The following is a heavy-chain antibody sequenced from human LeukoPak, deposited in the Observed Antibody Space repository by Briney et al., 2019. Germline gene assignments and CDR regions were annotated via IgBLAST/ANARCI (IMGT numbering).Heavy chain of an antibody. CDR2: IRYDGSNK. V-gene: IGHV3-30*02. Sequence: PGGSLRLSCAASGFTFSSYGMHWVRQAPGKGLEWVAFIRYDGSNKYYADSVKGRFTISRDHAKNSLYLQMDSLRAEDTAVYYCVKDHYIVVGPAAGVFDIWGQGAMVTVSS. CDR1: GFTFSSYG. J-gene: IGHJ3*02. D-gene: IGHD2-2*01. CDR3: VKDHYIVVGPAAGVFDI.